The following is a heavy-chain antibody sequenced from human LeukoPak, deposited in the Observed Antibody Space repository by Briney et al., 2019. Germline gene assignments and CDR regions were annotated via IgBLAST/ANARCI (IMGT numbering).Heavy chain of an antibody. CDR1: GGSISSGDSY. CDR3: ARAGQYYDDRDGYFPDS. Sequence: PSETLSLTCTVSGGSISSGDSYWRWLRQPPGKGVEWFGCIYYSGNTYYNPSLNGRRTISVDTSNNQFSLKLNSVTAADKAVYYCARAGQYYDDRDGYFPDSWGQGTLVTVSS. V-gene: IGHV4-30-4*01. J-gene: IGHJ5*01. D-gene: IGHD3-22*01. CDR2: IYYSGNT.